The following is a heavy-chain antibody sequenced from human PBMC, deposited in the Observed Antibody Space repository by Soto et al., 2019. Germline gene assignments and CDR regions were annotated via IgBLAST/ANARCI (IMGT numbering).Heavy chain of an antibody. Sequence: QVQLVESGGGMVQPGRSLRLSCAASGFTFSSYGMHWVRQAPGKGLEWVAVISYDGSNKYYADSVKGRFTISRDNSKNTLYLQMNSLRAEDTAVYYCAKGATVTRSDYWGQGTLVTVSS. D-gene: IGHD4-17*01. J-gene: IGHJ4*02. CDR3: AKGATVTRSDY. CDR2: ISYDGSNK. V-gene: IGHV3-30*18. CDR1: GFTFSSYG.